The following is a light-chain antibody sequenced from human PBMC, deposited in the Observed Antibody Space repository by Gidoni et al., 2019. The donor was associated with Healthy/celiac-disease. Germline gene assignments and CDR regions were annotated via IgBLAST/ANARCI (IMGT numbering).Light chain of an antibody. J-gene: IGLJ2*01. CDR2: TDS. V-gene: IGLV3-25*03. CDR3: QSADSSGTYVV. Sequence: SSELTQPPSVSVSPGQTARITCSGDALPKQSAYWYQRKPGQSPVLVIYTDSERPSVIPERFSGSSSGKTGTLTISGVQAEDEADYYCQSADSSGTYVVFGGGTKLTVL. CDR1: ALPKQS.